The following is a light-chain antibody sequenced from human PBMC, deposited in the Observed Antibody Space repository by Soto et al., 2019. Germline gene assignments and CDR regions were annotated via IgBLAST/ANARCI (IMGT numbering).Light chain of an antibody. V-gene: IGLV2-8*01. CDR2: EVN. J-gene: IGLJ1*01. Sequence: QSALTQPPSASGSPGQSVTIFCTGTSTDVGSYNYVSWYQRHPGKAPKLIIYEVNKRPSGVPDRFSGSKSGNTASLTVSGLQAEDEADYYCSSYLNYNSEVFGTGTKLTVL. CDR3: SSYLNYNSEV. CDR1: STDVGSYNY.